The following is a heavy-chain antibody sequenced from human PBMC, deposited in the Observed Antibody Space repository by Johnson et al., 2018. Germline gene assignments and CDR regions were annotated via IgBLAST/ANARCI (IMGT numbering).Heavy chain of an antibody. D-gene: IGHD2-21*02. CDR1: GGTSSNYA. CDR3: ARGIMLLTAAFDL. Sequence: QVQLQESGAEVKKPGSSVKVSCKASGGTSSNYAISWVRQAPGQGLEWMGGIIPMFGTANYTQKFQGRLTITADESTSTAYMELSSLTSEDTAMYFCARGIMLLTAAFDLWGQGTVVTVSS. J-gene: IGHJ3*01. V-gene: IGHV1-69*01. CDR2: IIPMFGTA.